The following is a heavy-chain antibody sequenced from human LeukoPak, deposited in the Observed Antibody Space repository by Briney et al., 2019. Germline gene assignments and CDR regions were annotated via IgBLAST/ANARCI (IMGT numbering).Heavy chain of an antibody. V-gene: IGHV3-30-3*01. D-gene: IGHD1-26*01. Sequence: PGGSLRLSCAASGFTFSSYAMHWVRQAPGKGLEWVAVISCDGSNKYYADSVKGRFTISRDNSKNTLYLQMNSLRAEDTAVYYCARGPPTTALTYFQHWGQGTLVTVSS. CDR3: ARGPPTTALTYFQH. J-gene: IGHJ1*01. CDR2: ISCDGSNK. CDR1: GFTFSSYA.